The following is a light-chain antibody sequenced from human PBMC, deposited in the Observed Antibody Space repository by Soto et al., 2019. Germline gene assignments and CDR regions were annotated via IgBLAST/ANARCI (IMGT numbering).Light chain of an antibody. Sequence: QSVLTQPPSVSGAPGQRVTISCTERSSNIGAGYDVHWYQQLPGTAPKLLIYGNSNRPSGVPDRFSGSKSGTSASLAITGLQAEDEADYYCRSYDSSLSASVVFGGGTKLTVL. J-gene: IGLJ2*01. V-gene: IGLV1-40*01. CDR3: RSYDSSLSASVV. CDR2: GNS. CDR1: SSNIGAGYD.